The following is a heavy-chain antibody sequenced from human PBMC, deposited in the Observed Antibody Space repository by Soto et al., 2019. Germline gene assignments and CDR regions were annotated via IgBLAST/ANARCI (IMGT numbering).Heavy chain of an antibody. CDR3: ARDEAQDYYYGMDV. J-gene: IGHJ6*02. V-gene: IGHV4-4*02. Sequence: WVRQPPGKGLEWIGEIYHSGSTNYNPSLKSRVTISVDKSKNQFSLKLSSVTAADTAVYYCARDEAQDYYYGMDVWGQGTTVTVSS. CDR2: IYHSGST.